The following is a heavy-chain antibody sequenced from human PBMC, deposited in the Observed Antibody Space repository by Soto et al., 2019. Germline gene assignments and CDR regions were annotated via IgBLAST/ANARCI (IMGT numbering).Heavy chain of an antibody. CDR3: VRELASGWYNRN. V-gene: IGHV1-69*08. D-gene: IGHD6-19*01. J-gene: IGHJ4*02. Sequence: QVQLVQSGAEVRKPGSSVKVSCQASGGTSGSYSISWIRQAPGQGLEWLGRIVPILRLENYAQKFQGIVTSNADMSTSKAYMELTSLRPEDTALYYCVRELASGWYNRNWGQGTLVTVSS. CDR2: IVPILRLE. CDR1: GGTSGSYS.